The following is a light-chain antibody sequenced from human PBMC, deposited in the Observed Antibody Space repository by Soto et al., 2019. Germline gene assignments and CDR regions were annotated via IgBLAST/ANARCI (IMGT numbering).Light chain of an antibody. CDR2: EVS. J-gene: IGLJ1*01. Sequence: QSVLTQPASVSGSPGQSITISCTGSSSDVGGYHYVSWYQQYPGEAPKLVIYEVSNRPSGVSNRFSGSKSDYTASLTISGLQAEDEADYYCNSQRSSGTRVFGTGTKLTVL. CDR1: SSDVGGYHY. CDR3: NSQRSSGTRV. V-gene: IGLV2-14*01.